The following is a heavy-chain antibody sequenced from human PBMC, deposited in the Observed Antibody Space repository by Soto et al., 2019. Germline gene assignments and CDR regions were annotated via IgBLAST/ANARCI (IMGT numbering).Heavy chain of an antibody. J-gene: IGHJ4*02. D-gene: IGHD4-4*01. Sequence: EVQLVESGGDLVQPGGSLRVSCAASGFDFSRYEMNWVRQAPGKGLEWVSYISSSGSKVNYADSVKGRFTISRDNAKRALYLHMNSQGAEDTAVYYCARRYSKYLPLDNWGQGTLVTVSS. V-gene: IGHV3-48*03. CDR2: ISSSGSKV. CDR1: GFDFSRYE. CDR3: ARRYSKYLPLDN.